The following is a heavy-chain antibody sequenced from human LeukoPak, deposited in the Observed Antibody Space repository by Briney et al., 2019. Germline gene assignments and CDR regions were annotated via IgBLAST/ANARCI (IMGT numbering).Heavy chain of an antibody. Sequence: GGSLRLSCAASGFTFSSYWMSWVRQAPGEGLEWVANIKQDGSEKYYVDSVKGRFTISRDNAKNSLYLQMNSLRAEDTAVYYCARSRGLVVVAATDYWGQGTLVTVSS. V-gene: IGHV3-7*03. CDR3: ARSRGLVVVAATDY. D-gene: IGHD2-15*01. CDR2: IKQDGSEK. CDR1: GFTFSSYW. J-gene: IGHJ4*02.